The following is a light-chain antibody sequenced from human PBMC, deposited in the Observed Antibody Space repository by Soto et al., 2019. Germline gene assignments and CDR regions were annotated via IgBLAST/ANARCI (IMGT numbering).Light chain of an antibody. V-gene: IGLV1-44*01. CDR1: SSNIGSYA. CDR2: SDN. Sequence: QLVLTQPPSASGTPGQRVTISCSGSSSNIGSYAINWYQQLPGTAPKLLIFSDNNRPSGVPDRFSGSKSGTSASLAISGLQSEDEADYYCAGWDDSLNGWVFGGGTKVTVL. CDR3: AGWDDSLNGWV. J-gene: IGLJ3*02.